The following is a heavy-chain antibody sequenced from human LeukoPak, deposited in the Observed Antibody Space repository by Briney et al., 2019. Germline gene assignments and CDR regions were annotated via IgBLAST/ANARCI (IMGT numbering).Heavy chain of an antibody. Sequence: SETLSLTCTVSGGSISSYYWSWIRQPPGKGLEWSGYIYYSGSTNYNPSLKSRVTISVDTSKNQFSLKLSSVTAADTAVYYCARHYGGTYYYDSRGYFDYWGQGTLVTVSS. CDR1: GGSISSYY. V-gene: IGHV4-59*08. CDR2: IYYSGST. J-gene: IGHJ4*02. CDR3: ARHYGGTYYYDSRGYFDY. D-gene: IGHD3-22*01.